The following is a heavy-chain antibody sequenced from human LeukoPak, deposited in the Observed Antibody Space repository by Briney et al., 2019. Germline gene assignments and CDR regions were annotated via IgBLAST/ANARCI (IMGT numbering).Heavy chain of an antibody. V-gene: IGHV4-59*12. CDR3: ARETSGLYYDSSGYYSRDDY. CDR1: GGSISGYY. CDR2: IYYSGST. Sequence: SETLSLTCTVSGGSISGYYWSWIRQPPGKGLEWIGYIYYSGSTNYNPSLKSRVTISVDTSKNQFSLKLSSVTAADTAVYYCARETSGLYYDSSGYYSRDDYWGQGTLVTVSS. J-gene: IGHJ4*02. D-gene: IGHD3-22*01.